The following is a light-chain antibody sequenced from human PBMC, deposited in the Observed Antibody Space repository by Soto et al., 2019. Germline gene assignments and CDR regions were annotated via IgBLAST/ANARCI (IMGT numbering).Light chain of an antibody. Sequence: HSALNQPASVSGSPGQAITISCTGTSSDVGGYNYVSWYQQHPGKAPILMIYRVTDRPSGVSNRFSASKSGNTASLTISGLQAEDEADYYCGSYTSSSTYVFGTGTKVTVL. CDR2: RVT. CDR3: GSYTSSSTYV. J-gene: IGLJ1*01. V-gene: IGLV2-14*03. CDR1: SSDVGGYNY.